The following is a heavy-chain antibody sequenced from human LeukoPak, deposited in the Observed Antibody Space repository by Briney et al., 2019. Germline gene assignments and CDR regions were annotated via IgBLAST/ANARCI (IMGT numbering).Heavy chain of an antibody. CDR1: GFPFDNYG. Sequence: GGSLRLSCEVSGFPFDNYGMDWVRQTPGRGLEWVSYISGRGTNKEYADSVKGRFTISRDSADNTLYLEMNNLGVEDTAVYYCARQKSGVAGPRFDYWGQGTLVTVSS. CDR2: ISGRGTNK. J-gene: IGHJ4*02. V-gene: IGHV3-48*04. CDR3: ARQKSGVAGPRFDY. D-gene: IGHD6-19*01.